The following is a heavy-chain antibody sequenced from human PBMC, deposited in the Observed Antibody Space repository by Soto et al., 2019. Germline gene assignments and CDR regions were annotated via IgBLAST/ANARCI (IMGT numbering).Heavy chain of an antibody. CDR1: GYTFTSYA. J-gene: IGHJ4*02. D-gene: IGHD2-2*02. CDR3: AREGYCSSSSCYKVGYYFYY. Sequence: QVQLVQSGAEVKKPGASVKVSCKASGYTFTSYAMHWVRQAPGQRLAWMGWINAGNGNTQSSQKFQGSVNITRDTSASTAYMELSSLRSEDTAVYYCAREGYCSSSSCYKVGYYFYYWGQRTLVTVSS. V-gene: IGHV1-3*01. CDR2: INAGNGNT.